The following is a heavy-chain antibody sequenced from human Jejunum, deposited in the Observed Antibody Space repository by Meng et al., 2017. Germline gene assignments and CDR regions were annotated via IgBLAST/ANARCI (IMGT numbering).Heavy chain of an antibody. V-gene: IGHV1-18*01. J-gene: IGHJ3*02. CDR2: ISGYNGNI. CDR3: ARDWAGKGFGIYYDILTDTFDI. Sequence: ASVKVSCKASGYIFTNYGISWVRQAPGQGLEWMGWISGYNGNIEYAQRFQGRVTMTKDTSTTTAYMELRNLRSDDTAVYYCARDWAGKGFGIYYDILTDTFDIWGQGTTVTVSS. D-gene: IGHD3-9*01. CDR1: GYIFTNYG.